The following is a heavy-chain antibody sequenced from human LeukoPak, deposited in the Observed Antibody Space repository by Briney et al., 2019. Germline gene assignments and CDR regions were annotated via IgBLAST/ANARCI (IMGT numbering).Heavy chain of an antibody. Sequence: PSETLSLTCTVSGGSISSYYWSWIRQSPGKGLEWIGYIYYSGSTNYNPSVKSRVTISVDTSKNQFSLKLSSVTAADTAVYYCARELTRGGTRDWFDPWGQGTLVTVSS. CDR1: GGSISSYY. CDR3: ARELTRGGTRDWFDP. D-gene: IGHD1-26*01. CDR2: IYYSGST. V-gene: IGHV4-59*08. J-gene: IGHJ5*02.